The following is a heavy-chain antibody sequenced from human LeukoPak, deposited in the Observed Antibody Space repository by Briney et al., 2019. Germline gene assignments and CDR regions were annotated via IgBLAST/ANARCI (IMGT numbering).Heavy chain of an antibody. J-gene: IGHJ4*02. V-gene: IGHV4-31*03. D-gene: IGHD3-16*02. CDR1: GGSISSGGYY. CDR3: ASSSGGYYDYVWGSYRPQPFDY. Sequence: SETLSFTCTVSGGSISSGGYYWSWIRQHPGKGLEWIGYIYYSGSTYYNPSLKSRVTISVDTSKNQFSLKLSSVTAADTAVYYCASSSGGYYDYVWGSYRPQPFDYWGQGTLVTVSS. CDR2: IYYSGST.